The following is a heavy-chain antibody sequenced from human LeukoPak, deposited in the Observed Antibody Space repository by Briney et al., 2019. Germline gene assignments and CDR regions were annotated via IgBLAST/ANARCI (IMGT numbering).Heavy chain of an antibody. V-gene: IGHV1-69*13. J-gene: IGHJ4*02. Sequence: SVKVSCKASGYTFTSFGIGWARQAPGQGLEWMGGIIPIFGTANYAQKFQGRVTITADESTSTAYMELSSLRSEDTAVYYCARQGYSSSWDWLTGFDYWGQGTLVTVSS. CDR3: ARQGYSSSWDWLTGFDY. CDR2: IIPIFGTA. CDR1: GYTFTSFG. D-gene: IGHD6-13*01.